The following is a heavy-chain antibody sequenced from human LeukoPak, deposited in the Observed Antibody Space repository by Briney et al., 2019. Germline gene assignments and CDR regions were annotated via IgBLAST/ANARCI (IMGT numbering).Heavy chain of an antibody. D-gene: IGHD3-22*01. J-gene: IGHJ4*02. Sequence: GGSLRLSCAASGFIFDSYNMNWVRQAPGKGLEWVSHISSSSNTIYYADSVKGRFTISRDNAKNSLFLQMNSLREEDTAVYYCARALSQYYYDSSSAYWGQGTLVTVSS. V-gene: IGHV3-48*02. CDR3: ARALSQYYYDSSSAY. CDR1: GFIFDSYN. CDR2: ISSSSNTI.